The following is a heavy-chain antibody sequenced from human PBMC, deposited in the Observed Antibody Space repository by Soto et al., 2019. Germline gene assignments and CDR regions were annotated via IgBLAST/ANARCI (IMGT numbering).Heavy chain of an antibody. Sequence: QVQLVQSGAEVKKPGSSVKVSCKASGGIFSTYAISWLRQAPGQGLEWMGGIIPIFGTPNYAQGFKGRVTITADESTSTAYMELSRLRSEDTAVYYCARDRDDYGSGNYYNRIDFWGQGTLVTVSS. J-gene: IGHJ4*02. D-gene: IGHD3-10*01. CDR1: GGIFSTYA. V-gene: IGHV1-69*01. CDR2: IIPIFGTP. CDR3: ARDRDDYGSGNYYNRIDF.